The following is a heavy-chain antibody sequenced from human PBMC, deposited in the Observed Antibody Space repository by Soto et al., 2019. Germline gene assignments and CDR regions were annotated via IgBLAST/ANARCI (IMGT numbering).Heavy chain of an antibody. J-gene: IGHJ4*02. CDR2: INAGNGNT. Sequence: QVQLVQSGAEEKKPGASVKVSCKASGYTFTSYAMHWVRQAPGQRLEWMGWINAGNGNTKYSQKFQGRVTITRDTSASTDYMEMSSLRSEDTAVYYCASAWVVVTAPDYWGQGTLVTVSS. V-gene: IGHV1-3*05. CDR3: ASAWVVVTAPDY. CDR1: GYTFTSYA. D-gene: IGHD2-21*02.